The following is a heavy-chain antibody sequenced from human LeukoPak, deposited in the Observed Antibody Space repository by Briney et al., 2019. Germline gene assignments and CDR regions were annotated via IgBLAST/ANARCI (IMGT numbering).Heavy chain of an antibody. Sequence: ASVKVSCKASGYTFTSYYMHWVRQAPGQGLEWMGIINPSGGSTSYAQKFQGRVTMTRDMSTSTVYMELSRLRSDDTAVYYCARSRGVTMIVVVQNDAFDIWGQGTMVTVSS. V-gene: IGHV1-46*01. J-gene: IGHJ3*02. CDR3: ARSRGVTMIVVVQNDAFDI. D-gene: IGHD3-22*01. CDR2: INPSGGST. CDR1: GYTFTSYY.